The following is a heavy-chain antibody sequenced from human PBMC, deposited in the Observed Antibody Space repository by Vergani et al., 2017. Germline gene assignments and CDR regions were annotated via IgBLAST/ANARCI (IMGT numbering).Heavy chain of an antibody. CDR1: GYSFTSYW. CDR3: ARRDCSSTSCDLDWFDP. Sequence: EVQLVQSGAEVKKPGESLKISCKGSGYSFTSYWIGWVRQMPGKGLGWMGIIYPGDSDTRYSPSFQGPVTISADKSISTAYLQWSSLKASDTAMYYCARRDCSSTSCDLDWFDPWGQGTLVTVSS. J-gene: IGHJ5*02. V-gene: IGHV5-51*01. D-gene: IGHD2-2*01. CDR2: IYPGDSDT.